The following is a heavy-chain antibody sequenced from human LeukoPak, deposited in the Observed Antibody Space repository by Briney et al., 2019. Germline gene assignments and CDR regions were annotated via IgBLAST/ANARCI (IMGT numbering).Heavy chain of an antibody. V-gene: IGHV4-59*01. CDR2: IYYSGST. CDR1: GGSISSYY. CDR3: ARDLGSSSWFERYNWFDP. Sequence: SETLSLTCTVSGGSISSYYWSWIRQPPGKGLEWIGYIYYSGSTNYNPSLKSRVTISVDTSKNQFSLKLSSVTAADTAVYYCARDLGSSSWFERYNWFDPWAREPWSPSPQ. D-gene: IGHD6-13*01. J-gene: IGHJ5*02.